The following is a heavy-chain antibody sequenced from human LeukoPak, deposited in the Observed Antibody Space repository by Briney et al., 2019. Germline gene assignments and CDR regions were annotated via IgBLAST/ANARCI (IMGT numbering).Heavy chain of an antibody. CDR2: ISGDGGST. CDR1: GFTFDDYA. CDR3: ARDEYVDTAMA. J-gene: IGHJ5*02. Sequence: PGGSLRLSCAASGFTFDDYAMHWVRQAPGKGLEWVSLISGDGGSTYYADSVKGRFTISRDNAKNSLYLQMNSLRAEDTAVYYCARDEYVDTAMAWGQGTLVTVSS. D-gene: IGHD5-18*01. V-gene: IGHV3-43*02.